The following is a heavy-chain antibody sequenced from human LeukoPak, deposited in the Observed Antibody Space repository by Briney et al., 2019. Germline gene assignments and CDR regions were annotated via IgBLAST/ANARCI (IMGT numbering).Heavy chain of an antibody. CDR1: GVTLSDYE. V-gene: IGHV3-48*03. CDR2: MNRRGDRI. CDR3: ATRIPYTGYNN. D-gene: IGHD5-12*01. Sequence: PGGSLRLSCTVLGVTLSDYELNWVRQAPGKGPEWVSYMNRRGDRIDNADSVKGRFTMSRDIATKSVFLQMTGLRVDDTAVYYCATRIPYTGYNNWGQGTLVTVSS. J-gene: IGHJ4*02.